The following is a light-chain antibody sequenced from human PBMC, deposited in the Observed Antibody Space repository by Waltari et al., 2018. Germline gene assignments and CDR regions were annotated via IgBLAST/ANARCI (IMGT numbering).Light chain of an antibody. J-gene: IGLJ1*01. CDR1: SSNIGNNP. V-gene: IGLV1-44*01. CDR2: RNN. CDR3: AAWDDSRKGYV. Sequence: QSELTQPPSASGTPGQRVTISCSGSSSNIGNNPINWYQHLPGAAPKLLMYRNNNRPSGVPDRFSASKSGTSASLAISGLQSEDEGDDYCAAWDDSRKGYVFGTGTKVIV.